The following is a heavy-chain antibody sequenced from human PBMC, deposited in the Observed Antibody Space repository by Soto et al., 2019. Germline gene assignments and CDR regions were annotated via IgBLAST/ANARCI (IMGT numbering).Heavy chain of an antibody. J-gene: IGHJ4*02. CDR2: IHYSGST. CDR3: AREYCTNGVCHLDY. D-gene: IGHD2-8*01. V-gene: IGHV4-59*01. Sequence: PSETLSLTCTVSGGSISSYYWSWIRQPPGKGLEWIGYIHYSGSTNYNPSLNSRVTISVDKSRNQFSLNLSSVTAADTAVYYCAREYCTNGVCHLDYWGQGTLVTVSS. CDR1: GGSISSYY.